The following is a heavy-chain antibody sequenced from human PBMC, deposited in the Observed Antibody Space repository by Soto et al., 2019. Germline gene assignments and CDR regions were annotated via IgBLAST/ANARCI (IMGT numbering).Heavy chain of an antibody. D-gene: IGHD5-12*01. CDR1: GCSISSYY. CDR2: IYTSGST. V-gene: IGHV4-4*07. CDR3: ARDRLSWLATIKNNWFDH. Sequence: PXETLSLTCTVSGCSISSYYWSWIRQPAGKGLEWIGRIYTSGSTNYNPSLKSRVTMSVDTSKNQFSLKLSSVTAADTAVYYCARDRLSWLATIKNNWFDHWGQGTLVTVSS. J-gene: IGHJ5*02.